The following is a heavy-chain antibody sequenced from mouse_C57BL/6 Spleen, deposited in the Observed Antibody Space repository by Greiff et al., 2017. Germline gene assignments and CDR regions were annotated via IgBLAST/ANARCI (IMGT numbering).Heavy chain of an antibody. CDR1: GYTFTEYT. J-gene: IGHJ3*01. CDR2: FYPGSGSI. D-gene: IGHD1-1*01. Sequence: QVQLQQSGAELVKPGASVKLSCKASGYTFTEYTIHWVKQRSGQGLAWIGWFYPGSGSIKYNEKFKDKATLTADKSSSPVYMELSRLTSEDSAVYFCARHEDSSPLSSYYGGFADWGKGTLVTVSA. CDR3: ARHEDSSPLSSYYGGFAD. V-gene: IGHV1-62-2*01.